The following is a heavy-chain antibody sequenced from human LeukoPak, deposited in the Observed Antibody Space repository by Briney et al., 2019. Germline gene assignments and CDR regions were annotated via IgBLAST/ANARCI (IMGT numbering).Heavy chain of an antibody. V-gene: IGHV3-53*01. Sequence: GGSLRLSCAASGFTVSSNYMSWVRQAPGKGLEWVSVTYTGGSTNYADSVKGRFSISKDNSKNTLYLQMNSLRAEDTAVYYCARVDVVTVGKNAFDIWGQGTMVTVSS. J-gene: IGHJ3*02. CDR3: ARVDVVTVGKNAFDI. D-gene: IGHD4-23*01. CDR1: GFTVSSNY. CDR2: TYTGGST.